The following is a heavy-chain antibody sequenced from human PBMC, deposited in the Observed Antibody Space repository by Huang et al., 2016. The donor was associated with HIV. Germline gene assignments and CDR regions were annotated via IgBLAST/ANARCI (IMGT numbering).Heavy chain of an antibody. CDR3: AKKGGLTGFQPLDY. CDR2: ISGSSGNT. Sequence: EVQLLESGGGLVQPGGCLRLSCTDSEVEWSSYGMRWGRQAPGKWLEWVSTISGSSGNTYYADSGKGRFTISRDKSKNTLYLQMNSLRAEDTAVYFCAKKGGLTGFQPLDYWGQGTQVTVSS. V-gene: IGHV3-23*01. J-gene: IGHJ4*02. CDR1: EVEWSSYG. D-gene: IGHD2-8*02.